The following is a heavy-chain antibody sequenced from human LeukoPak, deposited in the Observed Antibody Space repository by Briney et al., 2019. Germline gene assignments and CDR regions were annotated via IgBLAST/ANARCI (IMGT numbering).Heavy chain of an antibody. CDR1: GGSISSYY. V-gene: IGHV4-59*01. J-gene: IGHJ6*03. CDR2: IYYSGYT. D-gene: IGHD3-16*01. CDR3: ARETSQKGAHYMDV. Sequence: PSETLSLTCTVSGGSISSYYWSWIRQPPGKGLKWIGNIYYSGYTTYSPSLRSRVTISVDTSKNQFSLKLSSVTAADTAVYYCARETSQKGAHYMDVWGKGTAITISS.